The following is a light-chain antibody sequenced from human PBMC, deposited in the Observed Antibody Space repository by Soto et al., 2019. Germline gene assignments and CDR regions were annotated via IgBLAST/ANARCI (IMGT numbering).Light chain of an antibody. V-gene: IGKV1-27*01. Sequence: DIQMTQSPSSLSASVGDRVTITCRASQGISNYLAWYQQKPGKVPKLLIYAASTLQSGVPPRFSGSGSGTYFTLTISSLQPEDVATYYCQKYNSAPRTFGQGTKVEIK. CDR2: AAS. CDR1: QGISNY. J-gene: IGKJ1*01. CDR3: QKYNSAPRT.